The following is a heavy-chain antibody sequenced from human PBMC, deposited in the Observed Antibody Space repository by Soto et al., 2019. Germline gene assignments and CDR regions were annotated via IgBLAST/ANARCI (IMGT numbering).Heavy chain of an antibody. CDR3: ARDPRKNWNYQFLISNAFDI. D-gene: IGHD1-7*01. J-gene: IGHJ3*02. Sequence: ASVKVSCKASGYTFTSYGISWVRQAPGQGLEWMGWISPYNGNTNYAQKLQGRVTMTTDTSTSTAYLELRSLRSDDTAVYYCARDPRKNWNYQFLISNAFDIWCQGTTVTVSS. V-gene: IGHV1-18*01. CDR1: GYTFTSYG. CDR2: ISPYNGNT.